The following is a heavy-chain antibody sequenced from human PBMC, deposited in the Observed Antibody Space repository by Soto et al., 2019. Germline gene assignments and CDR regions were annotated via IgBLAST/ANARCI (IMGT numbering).Heavy chain of an antibody. CDR2: IFYLGSS. D-gene: IGHD3-3*02. V-gene: IGHV4-39*01. CDR3: ARHSLALRKNNWFDP. CDR1: GDSIISSDFY. Sequence: SETLSLTCTVSGDSIISSDFYWVCVRQPPGKGLELIGSIFYLGSSYYNPSLKSRVTMSVDTSKNQFSLRLRSVTAADTALYFCARHSLALRKNNWFDPWGQGIMVTVSS. J-gene: IGHJ5*02.